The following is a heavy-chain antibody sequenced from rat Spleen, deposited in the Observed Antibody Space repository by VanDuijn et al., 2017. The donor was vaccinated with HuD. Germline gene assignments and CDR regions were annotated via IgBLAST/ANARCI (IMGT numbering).Heavy chain of an antibody. CDR3: ARERNWERYFDY. CDR2: INTDSSRT. Sequence: EVQLVESGGGLVQPGSSLKVSCVASGFTFSNYVMHWFRQAPENGIEWLAYINTDSSRTHYAETVKGRFTISRDNAKNTVDMQLSSLRSEDTAMYFCARERNWERYFDYWGQGVMVTVSS. D-gene: IGHD5-1*01. V-gene: IGHV5-43*01. J-gene: IGHJ2*01. CDR1: GFTFSNYV.